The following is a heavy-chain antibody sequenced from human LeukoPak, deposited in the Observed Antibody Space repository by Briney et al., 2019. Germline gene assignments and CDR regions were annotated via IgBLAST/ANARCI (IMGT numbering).Heavy chain of an antibody. CDR2: ISGSGGST. V-gene: IGHV3-23*01. J-gene: IGHJ4*02. D-gene: IGHD6-19*01. CDR3: AKCWIAVASPFDY. Sequence: GSLRLSCAASGFTFSSYAMSWVRQAPGKGLEWVSAISGSGGSTYYADSVEGRFTISRDNSKNTLYLQMNSLRAEDTAVYYCAKCWIAVASPFDYWGQRTLVTVSS. CDR1: GFTFSSYA.